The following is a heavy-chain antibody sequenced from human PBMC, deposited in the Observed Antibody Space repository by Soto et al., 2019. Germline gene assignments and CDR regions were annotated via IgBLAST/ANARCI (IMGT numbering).Heavy chain of an antibody. CDR3: ARARGGGFDDYFDY. Sequence: EVQLVESGGGLVQPGGSLRLSCAGSRFTFSGYEMNWVRQAPGKGLEWVSYISSSGSIIYYADSVKGRFTISRDNAKNLLYLQMLSLRVEDTAVYYCARARGGGFDDYFDYWGQGTLITVSS. CDR1: RFTFSGYE. CDR2: ISSSGSII. J-gene: IGHJ4*02. V-gene: IGHV3-48*03. D-gene: IGHD3-16*01.